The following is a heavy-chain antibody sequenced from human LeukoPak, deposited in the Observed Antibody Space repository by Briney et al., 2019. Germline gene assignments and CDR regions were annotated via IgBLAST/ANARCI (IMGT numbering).Heavy chain of an antibody. CDR2: IIPIFGTA. J-gene: IGHJ4*02. D-gene: IGHD5-24*01. CDR1: GGTFSSYA. V-gene: IGHV1-69*06. CDR3: ARGSRDTYYFDY. Sequence: SVKVSCKAPGGTFSSYAISWVRQAPGQGLEWMGGIIPIFGTANYAQKFQGRVTITADKSTSTAYMELSSLRSEDTAVYYCARGSRDTYYFDYWGQGTLVTVSS.